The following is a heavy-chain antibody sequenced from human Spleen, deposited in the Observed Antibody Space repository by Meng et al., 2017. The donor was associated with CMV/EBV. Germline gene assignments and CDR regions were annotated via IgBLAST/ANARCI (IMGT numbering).Heavy chain of an antibody. CDR3: AKSDNYWSGYSAFDI. CDR1: GFTFSSYG. CDR2: IWYDGSNK. D-gene: IGHD3-3*01. Sequence: GESLKISCAASGFTFSSYGMHWVRQAPGKGLEWVAVIWYDGSNKYYADSVKGRFTISRDNSKNTVYLQMNTLRAEDTAVYYCAKSDNYWSGYSAFDIWGQGTMVTVS. J-gene: IGHJ3*02. V-gene: IGHV3-33*06.